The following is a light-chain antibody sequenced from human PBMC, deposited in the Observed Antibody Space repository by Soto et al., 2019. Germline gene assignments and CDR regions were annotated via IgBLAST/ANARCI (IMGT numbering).Light chain of an antibody. CDR3: QQYGSSPRT. V-gene: IGKV3-20*01. Sequence: EIVLTQSPCTLSFSPVERATLSCRASQSVTSNYLAWYQQKPGQAPRLLVYGASSRATGIPDRFSGSGSGTDFTLTISSLEPADFAVYYCQQYGSSPRTFGQGTKVDIK. CDR2: GAS. CDR1: QSVTSNY. J-gene: IGKJ1*01.